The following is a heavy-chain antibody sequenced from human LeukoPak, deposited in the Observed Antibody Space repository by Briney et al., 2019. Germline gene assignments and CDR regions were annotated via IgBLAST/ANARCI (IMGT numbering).Heavy chain of an antibody. CDR2: TYFRSKWYY. Sequence: SQTPSLTCAISGDSVSASNPAWNWIRQSPSRGLEWLGRTYFRSKWYYDYAESVKSRITINPDTSKNQFSLQLNSVTPEDTAVYYCVRDWIGYSFDYWGQGTLVTVSS. D-gene: IGHD3-3*01. V-gene: IGHV6-1*01. J-gene: IGHJ4*02. CDR1: GDSVSASNPA. CDR3: VRDWIGYSFDY.